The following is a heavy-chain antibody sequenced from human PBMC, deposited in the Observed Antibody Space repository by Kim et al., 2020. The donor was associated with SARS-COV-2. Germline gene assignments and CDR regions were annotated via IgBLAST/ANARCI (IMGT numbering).Heavy chain of an antibody. CDR1: GGSFSGYY. J-gene: IGHJ6*02. CDR3: AREDYGDYRRWIV. CDR2: INHSGST. D-gene: IGHD4-17*01. V-gene: IGHV4-34*01. Sequence: SETLSLTCAVYGGSFSGYYWSWIRQPPGKGLEWIGEINHSGSTNYNPSLKSRVTISVDTSKNQFSLKLSSVTAADTAVYYCAREDYGDYRRWIVWGQGTTVTVSS.